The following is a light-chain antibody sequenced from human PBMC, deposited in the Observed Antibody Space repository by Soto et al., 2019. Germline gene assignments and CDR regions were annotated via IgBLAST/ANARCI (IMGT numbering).Light chain of an antibody. CDR1: QTVGTY. CDR3: QHYGQT. V-gene: IGKV3-20*01. CDR2: GAS. J-gene: IGKJ1*01. Sequence: TVLTQSPGTLSLSPGERATLSCRASQTVGTYLAWYQQKPGQAPRLLVFGASSRATGVPDRFSGGGSGTDFTLTISILEPEDLGVYYCQHYGQTFGPGTKVDIK.